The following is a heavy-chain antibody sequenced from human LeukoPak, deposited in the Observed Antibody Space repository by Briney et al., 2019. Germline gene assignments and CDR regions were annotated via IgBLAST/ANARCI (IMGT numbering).Heavy chain of an antibody. CDR2: IYYSGST. V-gene: IGHV4-30-4*01. Sequence: PSQTLSLTCTVSGGSISSGDYYWSWIRQPPGKGLEWIGYIYYSGSTYYNPSLKSRVTISGDTPKNQFSLKLPSVPAADPAVYYCARDRGSSGYYLFDYWGQGPLVTVSS. CDR3: ARDRGSSGYYLFDY. D-gene: IGHD3-22*01. CDR1: GGSISSGDYY. J-gene: IGHJ4*02.